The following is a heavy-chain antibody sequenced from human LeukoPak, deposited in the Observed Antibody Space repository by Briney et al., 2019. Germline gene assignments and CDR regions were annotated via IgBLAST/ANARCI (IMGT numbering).Heavy chain of an antibody. D-gene: IGHD1-1*01. J-gene: IGHJ4*02. CDR1: GYNISSFG. Sequence: ASVKVSCKASGYNISSFGISWVRQAPGQRLEWMGWINFYNGHTSYAPKVEDRVTLTTDSSTSRAYLEVRDLRSDDTAVYYCARDYKADYWGQGTLVTVSS. CDR2: INFYNGHT. V-gene: IGHV1-18*01. CDR3: ARDYKADY.